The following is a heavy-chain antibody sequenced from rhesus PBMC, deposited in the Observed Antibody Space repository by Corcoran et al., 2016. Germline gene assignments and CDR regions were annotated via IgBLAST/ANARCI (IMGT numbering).Heavy chain of an antibody. CDR1: GASISGFW. CDR3: ARGGYGSSYH. D-gene: IGHD4-29*01. CDR2: INGDSGTT. Sequence: QVQLQESGPGLVKPSETLSLTCAVSGASISGFWWTWIRQPPGKGLEWIGGINGDSGTTYYNASLKSRVTISKDASQNQFSLKLSSMTAADTAVYFCARGGYGSSYHWGQGVLVTVSS. J-gene: IGHJ4*01. V-gene: IGHV4-80*01.